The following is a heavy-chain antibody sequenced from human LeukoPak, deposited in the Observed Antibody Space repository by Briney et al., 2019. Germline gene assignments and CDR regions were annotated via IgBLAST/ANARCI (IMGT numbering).Heavy chain of an antibody. V-gene: IGHV1-3*01. CDR2: INAGNGNT. Sequence: ASVKVSCKASGYTFTSYAMHWVRQAPGQRLEWMGRINAGNGNTKYSQKFQGRVTIARDTSASTAYMELSSLRSEDTAVYYCARGPLWFGELFPDYWGQGTLVTVSS. CDR3: ARGPLWFGELFPDY. CDR1: GYTFTSYA. D-gene: IGHD3-10*01. J-gene: IGHJ4*02.